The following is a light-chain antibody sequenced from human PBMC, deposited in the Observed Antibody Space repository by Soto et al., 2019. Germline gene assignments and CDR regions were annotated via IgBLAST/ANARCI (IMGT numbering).Light chain of an antibody. CDR2: DVT. J-gene: IGLJ1*01. Sequence: QSVLPRPASVSGSPGQSITISCTGTSSDVGGYNYVSWYQQQPGKAPKFMIYDVTNRPSGVSNRFSGSKSGNTASLTISGLQAEDEADYYCCSYTTSNTRQIVFGTGTKVTVL. V-gene: IGLV2-14*01. CDR3: CSYTTSNTRQIV. CDR1: SSDVGGYNY.